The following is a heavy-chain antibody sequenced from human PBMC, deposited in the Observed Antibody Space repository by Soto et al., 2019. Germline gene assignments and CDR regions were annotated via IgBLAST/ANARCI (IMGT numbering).Heavy chain of an antibody. J-gene: IGHJ4*02. V-gene: IGHV3-23*01. CDR1: GFTFSSYA. D-gene: IGHD4-17*01. CDR3: AKDAASTSHLYGDYVDY. Sequence: TGGSLRLSCAASGFTFSSYAMSWVRQAPGKGLEWVSAISGSGGSTYYADSVKGRFTISRDNSKNTLYLQMNSLRAEDTAVYYCAKDAASTSHLYGDYVDYWGQGTLVTVSS. CDR2: ISGSGGST.